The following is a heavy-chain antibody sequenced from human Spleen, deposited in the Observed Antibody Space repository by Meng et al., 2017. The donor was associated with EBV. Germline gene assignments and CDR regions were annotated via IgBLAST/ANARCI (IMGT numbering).Heavy chain of an antibody. Sequence: GQLVQSGAEVLKPWASVKLSCKASGYSFTSYYLHWVRQAPGKGLEWIGVINHGGGSTNYAQQFQGSVTMTSDTYTSTVHMERSVLGSDDAAVYYCARNLTMPGWSDWFDPWGQGTLVTVSS. D-gene: IGHD2/OR15-2a*01. CDR1: GYSFTSYY. CDR3: ARNLTMPGWSDWFDP. J-gene: IGHJ5*02. V-gene: IGHV1-46*01. CDR2: INHGGGST.